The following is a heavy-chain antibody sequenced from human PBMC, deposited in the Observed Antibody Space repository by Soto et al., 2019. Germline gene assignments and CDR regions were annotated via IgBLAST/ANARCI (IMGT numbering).Heavy chain of an antibody. CDR3: ARAGQQLELPLFDY. Sequence: PGESLKISCKGSGYSFTSYWIVWVRQMPGKGLEWMGIIXPXXSXTXXXPXVXGQVTISADKSISTAYLQWSSLKASDTAMYYCARAGQQLELPLFDYWGQGTLVTVSS. J-gene: IGHJ4*02. D-gene: IGHD6-13*01. CDR1: GYSFTSYW. CDR2: IXPXXSXT. V-gene: IGHV5-51*01.